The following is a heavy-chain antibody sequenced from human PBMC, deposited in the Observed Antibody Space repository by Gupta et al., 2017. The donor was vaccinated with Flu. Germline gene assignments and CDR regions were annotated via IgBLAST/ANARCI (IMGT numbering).Heavy chain of an antibody. D-gene: IGHD4-4*01. Sequence: RRPPGKGLGWIGGVFYGGTRATSGTTDYNQSLKSRVNVSVDTTKKTFSLKRTSGTAAETAVYGGARSQSNNWPRVWVDHWGQGTRGTVSS. J-gene: IGHJ5*02. CDR2: VFYGGTRATSGTT. V-gene: IGHV4-39*01. CDR3: ARSQSNNWPRVWVDH.